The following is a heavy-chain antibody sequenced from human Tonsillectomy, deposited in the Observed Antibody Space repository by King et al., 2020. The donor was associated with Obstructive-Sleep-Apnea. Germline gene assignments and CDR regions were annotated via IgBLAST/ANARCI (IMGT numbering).Heavy chain of an antibody. CDR1: GITFSTYV. D-gene: IGHD6-13*01. V-gene: IGHV3-30*03. CDR3: LTYSSKNIDY. J-gene: IGHJ4*02. Sequence: VQLVESGGGVVRPGRSLRLSCAASGITFSTYVMHWVRQAPGKGVEWVAVVSYDENIKYYVDSVTGRFTISRDNSKNTLYLQMNSLRAEDTAVYYCLTYSSKNIDYWGQGTLVTVSS. CDR2: VSYDENIK.